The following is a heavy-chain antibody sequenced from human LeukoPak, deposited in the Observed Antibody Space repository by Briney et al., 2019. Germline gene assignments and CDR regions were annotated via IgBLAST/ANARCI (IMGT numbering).Heavy chain of an antibody. Sequence: GGSLRLSCAASGFTFSSYSMNWVRQAPGKGLEWVSSISSSSSYIYYADSVKGRFTISRDNAKNSLYLQMNSLRAEDTAVYYCARDLVDTAMVYYYGMDVWGQGTTVTVSS. CDR1: GFTFSSYS. CDR2: ISSSSSYI. V-gene: IGHV3-21*01. CDR3: ARDLVDTAMVYYYGMDV. D-gene: IGHD5-18*01. J-gene: IGHJ6*02.